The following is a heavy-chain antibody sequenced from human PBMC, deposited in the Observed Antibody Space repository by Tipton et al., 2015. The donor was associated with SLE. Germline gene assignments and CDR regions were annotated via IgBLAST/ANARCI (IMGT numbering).Heavy chain of an antibody. J-gene: IGHJ5*02. Sequence: QSGPEVKKPGSSVKVSCKASGGTFSNYAISWVRQAPGQGLEWMGGIIPIFGTANYAQKFQGRVTITTDESTSTAYMELSSLRSEDTAVYYCARGLSSTPWEQQLGWFDPWGQGTLVTVSS. D-gene: IGHD6-13*01. CDR2: IIPIFGTA. CDR1: GGTFSNYA. V-gene: IGHV1-69*05. CDR3: ARGLSSTPWEQQLGWFDP.